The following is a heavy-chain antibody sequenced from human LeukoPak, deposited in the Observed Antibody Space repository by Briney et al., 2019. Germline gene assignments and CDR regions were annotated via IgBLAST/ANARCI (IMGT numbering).Heavy chain of an antibody. D-gene: IGHD6-19*01. CDR1: GFTLSSYW. CDR3: ASGNSGSNFDS. J-gene: IGHJ4*02. CDR2: IKSDGTIT. V-gene: IGHV3-74*01. Sequence: GGSLRLSCAASGFTLSSYWMHWVRQAPGKGLVWVSRIKSDGTITSYADPVKGRFTISRDNAKNTLYLQMNSLRAEDTAVYYCASGNSGSNFDSWGQGSLVTVSS.